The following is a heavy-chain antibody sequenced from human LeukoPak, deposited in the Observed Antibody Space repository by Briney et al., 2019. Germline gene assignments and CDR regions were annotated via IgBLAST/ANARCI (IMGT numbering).Heavy chain of an antibody. V-gene: IGHV3-7*03. CDR3: ARAEWSNWYFDL. CDR1: GFTLSTYW. J-gene: IGHJ2*01. Sequence: GGSLRLSCAASGFTLSTYWMNWVRQAPGKGLEWVANIKQDGSEKYYVDSVKGRFTLSRDSAKNPLYLQMNSLRAEDTAVYYCARAEWSNWYFDLWGRGTLVTVSS. D-gene: IGHD3-3*01. CDR2: IKQDGSEK.